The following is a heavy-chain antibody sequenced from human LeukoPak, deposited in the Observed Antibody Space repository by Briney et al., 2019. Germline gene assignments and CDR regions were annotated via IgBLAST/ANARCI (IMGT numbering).Heavy chain of an antibody. CDR2: IYYTGAT. CDR1: GGSISSYY. Sequence: PSETLSLTCTVSGGSISSYYWSWIRLPPGKGLEWIGYIYYTGATYYNPSLKSRVTVSLDTSKNQFSLKLSSVTAADAAVYYCARAGYSYGTGYYFDYWGQGALVTVSS. D-gene: IGHD5-18*01. J-gene: IGHJ4*02. CDR3: ARAGYSYGTGYYFDY. V-gene: IGHV4-59*01.